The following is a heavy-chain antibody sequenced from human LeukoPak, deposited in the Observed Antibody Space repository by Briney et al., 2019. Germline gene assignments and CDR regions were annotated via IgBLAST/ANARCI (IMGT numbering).Heavy chain of an antibody. CDR2: IRYDASNK. CDR1: GFTFSNYG. V-gene: IGHV3-30*02. Sequence: GGSLRLSCAASGFTFSNYGMHWVRQAPGKGLEGVAFIRYDASNKYYADSVKGRFTISRDNSKNTLYLQMNSLRAEDTAVYYCARARSSYGYGDAFDIWGQGTMVTVSS. D-gene: IGHD5-18*01. CDR3: ARARSSYGYGDAFDI. J-gene: IGHJ3*02.